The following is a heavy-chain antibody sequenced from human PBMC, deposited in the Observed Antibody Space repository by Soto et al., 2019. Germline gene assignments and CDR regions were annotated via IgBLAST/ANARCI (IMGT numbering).Heavy chain of an antibody. Sequence: EVQLVESGGGLVQPGRSLRLYCAASGFTFDDYAMHWVRQAPGKGLEWVSGISWNSGSIGYAVSVKGRFTISRDNAKNSLYLQMNSLRAEDMALYYCAKDMSSSSPLALDYWGQGTLVTVSS. J-gene: IGHJ4*02. CDR3: AKDMSSSSPLALDY. D-gene: IGHD6-6*01. V-gene: IGHV3-9*03. CDR2: ISWNSGSI. CDR1: GFTFDDYA.